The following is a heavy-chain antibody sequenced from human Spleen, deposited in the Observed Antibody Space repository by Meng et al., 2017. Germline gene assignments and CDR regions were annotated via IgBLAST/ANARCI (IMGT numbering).Heavy chain of an antibody. D-gene: IGHD5-24*01. CDR2: IYPHDSDT. J-gene: IGHJ4*02. CDR3: ARRGGRDIDS. V-gene: IGHV5-51*01. CDR1: GFSFTDFW. Sequence: GGSLRLSCKASGFSFTDFWIAWVRQMPGKGLEWMGIIYPHDSDTRYGPSFQGHVTISADKSITTAYLQWSSLKTSDTAMYYCARRGGRDIDSWGQGTLVTVSS.